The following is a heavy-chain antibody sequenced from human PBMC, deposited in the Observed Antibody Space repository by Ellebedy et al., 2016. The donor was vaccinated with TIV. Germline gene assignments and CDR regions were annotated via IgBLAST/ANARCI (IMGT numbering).Heavy chain of an antibody. J-gene: IGHJ6*04. CDR3: ARDIIGVVGTSSHLDV. CDR1: GYSFTSND. CDR2: FSVYNGNT. V-gene: IGHV1-18*01. D-gene: IGHD6-19*01. Sequence: ASVKDSCXTSGYSFTSNDISWLRHAPRQGPEWLGWFSVYNGNTNYAQKVQGRVTMTTDTSTSTAHMELRGLRSDDTAVYYCARDIIGVVGTSSHLDVWGTGTTVTVSA.